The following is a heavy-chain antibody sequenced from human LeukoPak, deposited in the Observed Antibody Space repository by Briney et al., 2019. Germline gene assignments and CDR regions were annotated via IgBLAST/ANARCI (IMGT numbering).Heavy chain of an antibody. CDR1: GGSINSYY. V-gene: IGHV4-4*09. J-gene: IGHJ4*02. Sequence: SETLSLTCSVSGGSINSYYWSWIRQPPGKGLEWIGYIFTSGSTSYNPSLKSRVTLSLDTSKKQFSLNLSSVTAADTAVYYCARQYYDILTGHSDSYCFDYWGQGTLVTVSS. D-gene: IGHD3-9*01. CDR3: ARQYYDILTGHSDSYCFDY. CDR2: IFTSGST.